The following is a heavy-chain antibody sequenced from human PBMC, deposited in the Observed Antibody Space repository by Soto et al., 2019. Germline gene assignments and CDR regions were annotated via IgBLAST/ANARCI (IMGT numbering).Heavy chain of an antibody. V-gene: IGHV1-69*13. CDR1: GGTFSSYA. CDR3: ARDSHCTNGVCYLDY. D-gene: IGHD2-8*01. Sequence: GASVKVSCKASGGTFSSYAISWVRQAPGQGLEWMGGIIPIFGTANYAQKFQGRVTITADESTSTAYMELSSLRSEDTAVYYCARDSHCTNGVCYLDYWGQGTLVTVSS. CDR2: IIPIFGTA. J-gene: IGHJ4*02.